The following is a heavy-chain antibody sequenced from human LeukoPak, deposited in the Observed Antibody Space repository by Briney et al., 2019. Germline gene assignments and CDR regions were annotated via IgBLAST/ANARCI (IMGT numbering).Heavy chain of an antibody. CDR1: GGTFSSYA. J-gene: IGHJ4*02. CDR2: IIPILGTA. D-gene: IGHD3-3*01. V-gene: IGHV1-69*05. CDR3: ARGRPRITIFGVVTSLDY. Sequence: GASVKVSCKASGGTFSSYAISWVRQAPGQGLEWMGGIIPILGTANYAQKFQGRVTITTDESTSTAYMELSSLRSEDTAVYYCARGRPRITIFGVVTSLDYWGQGTLVTVSS.